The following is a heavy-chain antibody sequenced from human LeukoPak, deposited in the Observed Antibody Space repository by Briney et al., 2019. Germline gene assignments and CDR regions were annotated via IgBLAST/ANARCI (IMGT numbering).Heavy chain of an antibody. D-gene: IGHD6-13*01. CDR3: ARGLAAAPNGG. CDR1: GFTFSSYE. CDR2: ISSSGSTI. Sequence: GGSLRLSCAAPGFTFSSYEMNWVRQAPGKGLEWVSYISSSGSTIYYADSVKGRFTISRDNAKNSLYLQMNSLRAEDTAVYYCARGLAAAPNGGWGQGTLVTVSS. V-gene: IGHV3-48*03. J-gene: IGHJ4*02.